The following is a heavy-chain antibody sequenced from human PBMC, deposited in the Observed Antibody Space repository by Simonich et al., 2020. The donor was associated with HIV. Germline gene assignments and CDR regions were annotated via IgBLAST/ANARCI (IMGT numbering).Heavy chain of an antibody. D-gene: IGHD6-13*01. V-gene: IGHV4-34*01. CDR1: GGSFSGYC. CDR2: IKHSGNT. J-gene: IGHJ1*01. CDR3: ARLTAGGLGEYFQH. Sequence: VQLQQWGAGLFKPSETLSLTCAVYGGSFSGYCWSWIRQPPEKGLEWIGEIKHSGNTNSNPSLKSRCTISVDTSKNQVSLKLSSVTAADTAVYYCARLTAGGLGEYFQHWGQGTLVTVSS.